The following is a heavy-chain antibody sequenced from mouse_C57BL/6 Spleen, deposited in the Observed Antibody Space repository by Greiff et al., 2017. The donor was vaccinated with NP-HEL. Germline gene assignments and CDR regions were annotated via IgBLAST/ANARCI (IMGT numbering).Heavy chain of an antibody. CDR3: ARRSYDYDNFDY. D-gene: IGHD2-4*01. J-gene: IGHJ2*01. CDR2: ISSGSSTI. V-gene: IGHV5-17*01. Sequence: EVQLVESGGGLVKPGGSLKLSCAASGFTFSDYGMRWVRQAPEKGLEWVAYISSGSSTIYYADTVKGRFTISRDNAKNTLFLQMTSLRSEDTAMYYCARRSYDYDNFDYWGQGTTLTVSS. CDR1: GFTFSDYG.